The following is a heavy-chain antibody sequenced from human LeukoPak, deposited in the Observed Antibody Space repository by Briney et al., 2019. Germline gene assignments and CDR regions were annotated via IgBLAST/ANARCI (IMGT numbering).Heavy chain of an antibody. J-gene: IGHJ4*02. Sequence: SETLSLTCAVYGGSFSGYYWSWIRQPPGKGLEWIGEINHSGSTNYNPSLKSRVTISVDTSKNQFSLKLSSVTAADTAAYYCARGGITGTTDYFDYWGQGTLVTVSS. CDR3: ARGGITGTTDYFDY. V-gene: IGHV4-34*01. CDR2: INHSGST. CDR1: GGSFSGYY. D-gene: IGHD1-7*01.